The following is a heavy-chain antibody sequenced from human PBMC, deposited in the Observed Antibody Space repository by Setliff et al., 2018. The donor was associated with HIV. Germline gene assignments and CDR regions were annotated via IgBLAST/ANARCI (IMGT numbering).Heavy chain of an antibody. V-gene: IGHV3-23*01. D-gene: IGHD3-9*01. CDR1: GFTFSSYD. CDR2: ISGSGDSA. J-gene: IGHJ4*02. CDR3: AKSHTFYFDTPSYPLDY. Sequence: GGSLRLSCVASGFTFSSYDMNWVRQAPGKGLEWVSVISGSGDSAYYADSVKGRFTISRDDSKNMLFLQMDSLRVEDTAVYYCAKSHTFYFDTPSYPLDYWGQGTLVTVSS.